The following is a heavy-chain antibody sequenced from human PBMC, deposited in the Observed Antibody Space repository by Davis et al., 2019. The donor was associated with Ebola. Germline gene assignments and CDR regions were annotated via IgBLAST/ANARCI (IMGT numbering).Heavy chain of an antibody. D-gene: IGHD2-2*01. V-gene: IGHV1-69*13. CDR2: IIPIFGTA. CDR3: AMSVVVPEDAFDI. Sequence: SVKVSCKASGGTFSSYAISWVRQAPGQGLEWMGGIIPIFGTANYAQKFQGRVTITADESTNTAYMELSSLRSEDTAVYYCAMSVVVPEDAFDIWGQGTMVTVSS. J-gene: IGHJ3*02. CDR1: GGTFSSYA.